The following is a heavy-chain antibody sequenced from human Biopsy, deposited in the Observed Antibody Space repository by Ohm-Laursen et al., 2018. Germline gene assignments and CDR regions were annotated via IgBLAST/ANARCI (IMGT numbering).Heavy chain of an antibody. CDR1: AGTFSNYG. V-gene: IGHV1-69*06. J-gene: IGHJ1*01. D-gene: IGHD3-9*01. CDR2: NIPILGTG. Sequence: SAKVSCKAPAGTFSNYGVNRVRQAPGQGLEWLGGNIPILGTGNYAQKFQDRVTVAADTSTSTATMELRSLRSDDTAVYYCATKLTGYFHHWGQGTLVIVSS. CDR3: ATKLTGYFHH.